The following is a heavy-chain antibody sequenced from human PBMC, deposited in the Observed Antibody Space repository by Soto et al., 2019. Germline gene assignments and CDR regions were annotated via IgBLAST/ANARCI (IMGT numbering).Heavy chain of an antibody. V-gene: IGHV3-30*04. D-gene: IGHD2-2*01. CDR1: GFTLSSYA. CDR2: MSFDGSKA. J-gene: IGHJ6*02. Sequence: QVQLVESGGGVVQPGRSLSLSCAASGFTLSSYAVHWVRQAPGKGLEWVAVMSFDGSKASHADSVKGRFTISRDNSKNTVVLQMNSLRVEDSAVYYWARGPPGVVPGAIGSGGMDVWGQGTTVTVSS. CDR3: ARGPPGVVPGAIGSGGMDV.